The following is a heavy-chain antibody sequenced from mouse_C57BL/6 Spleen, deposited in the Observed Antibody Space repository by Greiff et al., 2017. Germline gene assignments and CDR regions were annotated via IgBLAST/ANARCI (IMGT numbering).Heavy chain of an antibody. CDR1: GYSITSGYY. CDR3: AREGTYYGSSYWYFDV. D-gene: IGHD1-1*01. J-gene: IGHJ1*03. V-gene: IGHV3-6*01. CDR2: ISYDGSN. Sequence: EVKLEESGPGLVKPSQSLSLTCSVTGYSITSGYYWNWIRQFPGNKLEWMGYISYDGSNNYNPSLKNRISITRDTSKNQFFLKLNSVTTEDTATYYCAREGTYYGSSYWYFDVWGTGTTVTVSS.